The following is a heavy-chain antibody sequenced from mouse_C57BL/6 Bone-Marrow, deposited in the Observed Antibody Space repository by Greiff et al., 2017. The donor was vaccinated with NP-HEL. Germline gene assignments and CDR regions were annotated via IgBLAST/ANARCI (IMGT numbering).Heavy chain of an antibody. V-gene: IGHV5-17*01. Sequence: DVQLVESGGGLVKPGGSLKLSCAASGFTFSDYGMHWVRQAPEKGLEWVAYISSGSSTIYYADTVKGRFTISRDNAKNTLFLQMTSLRSEDTAMYYCARRVCAWFAYWGQGTLVTVSA. J-gene: IGHJ3*01. D-gene: IGHD6-1*01. CDR2: ISSGSSTI. CDR1: GFTFSDYG. CDR3: ARRVCAWFAY.